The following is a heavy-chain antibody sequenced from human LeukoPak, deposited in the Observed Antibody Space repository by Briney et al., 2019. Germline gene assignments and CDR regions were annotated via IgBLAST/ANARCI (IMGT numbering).Heavy chain of an antibody. CDR3: ARDLYDYSRYNWFDP. Sequence: GASVKVSCKASGGTFSSYAISWVRQAPGQGLEWMGGIIPIFGTANHAQKFQGRVTITADESTSTAYMELSSLRSEDTAVYYCARDLYDYSRYNWFDPWGQGTLVTVSS. CDR1: GGTFSSYA. CDR2: IIPIFGTA. D-gene: IGHD4-11*01. J-gene: IGHJ5*02. V-gene: IGHV1-69*01.